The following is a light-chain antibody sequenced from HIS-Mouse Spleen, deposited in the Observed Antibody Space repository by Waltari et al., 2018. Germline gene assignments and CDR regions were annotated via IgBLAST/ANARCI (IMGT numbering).Light chain of an antibody. CDR2: AAS. CDR1: QGISSY. CDR3: QQYYSYPPWT. V-gene: IGKV1-8*01. Sequence: AIRMTQSPSSLFASTGDRVTITCRASQGISSYLAWYKQKPGKAPKLLIYAASTLQSGVPSRFRGSGSGTDFTLTISCLQSEDFATYYCQQYYSYPPWTFGQGTKVEIK. J-gene: IGKJ1*01.